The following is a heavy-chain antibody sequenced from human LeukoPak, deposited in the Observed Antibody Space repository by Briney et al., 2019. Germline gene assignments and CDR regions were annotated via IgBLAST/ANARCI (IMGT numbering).Heavy chain of an antibody. J-gene: IGHJ4*02. CDR2: IFSGST. CDR1: GDSISSSSYY. V-gene: IGHV4-39*01. D-gene: IGHD1-26*01. Sequence: SETLSLTCIVSGDSISSSSYYWGWVRQPPGKGLEWIGSIFSGSTYYNPSLKSRVTISLNTSKNQLSLNLSSVTAADTAVYYCARQGERPGILAYWGQGTLVTVSS. CDR3: ARQGERPGILAY.